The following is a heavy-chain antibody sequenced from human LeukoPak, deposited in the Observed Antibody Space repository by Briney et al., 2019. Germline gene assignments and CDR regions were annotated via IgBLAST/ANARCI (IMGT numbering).Heavy chain of an antibody. D-gene: IGHD3-10*01. CDR3: ARRSRGYYYMDV. CDR1: GCYFSNYY. J-gene: IGHJ6*03. V-gene: IGHV4-59*01. CDR2: IYYNGSN. Sequence: SETLSLTCTVSGCYFSNYYWNWIRRPPGKGLEWLGYIYYNGSNNYNAFLKSRVPISVSTSRNQFSLKLSSLTGADPAVYYCARRSRGYYYMDVWGEGTTVSVSS.